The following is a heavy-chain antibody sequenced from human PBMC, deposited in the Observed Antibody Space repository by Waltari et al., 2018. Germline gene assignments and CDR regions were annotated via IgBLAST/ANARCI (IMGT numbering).Heavy chain of an antibody. J-gene: IGHJ4*02. CDR3: ARGSATLGD. CDR1: GYSFSSYG. Sequence: QVQLVQSGTEVKKPGASVKVSCATSGYSFSSYGITWVRQAPGQGLEWMGWISTYNGDTDYAQKFQGRVTMTTDTSTSTAYMELRSLTSDDTALYYCARGSATLGDWGQGTLVTVSS. V-gene: IGHV1-18*01. D-gene: IGHD6-25*01. CDR2: ISTYNGDT.